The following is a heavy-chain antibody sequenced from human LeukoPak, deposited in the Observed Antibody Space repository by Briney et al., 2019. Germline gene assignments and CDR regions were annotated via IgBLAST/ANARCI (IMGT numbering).Heavy chain of an antibody. Sequence: PSETLSLTCTVSGGSISSSSYYWGWIRQPPGKGLEWIGSIYYSGSTYYNPSLKSRVTISVDTSKNQFSLKLSSVTAADTAVYYCARARKDSSGYYYLYYYYGMDVWGQGTTVTVSS. J-gene: IGHJ6*02. CDR3: ARARKDSSGYYYLYYYYGMDV. CDR2: IYYSGST. D-gene: IGHD3-22*01. V-gene: IGHV4-39*01. CDR1: GGSISSSSYY.